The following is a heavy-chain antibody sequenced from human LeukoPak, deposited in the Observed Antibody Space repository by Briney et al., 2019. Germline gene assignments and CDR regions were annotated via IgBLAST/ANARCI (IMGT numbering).Heavy chain of an antibody. CDR2: INPNSGGT. CDR3: ARSEVVVITPFDY. J-gene: IGHJ4*02. Sequence: ASVKVSCKASGYTFTNYYMRWVRQAPGQGLEWMGWINPNSGGTNYAQKFQGRVTMTRDTSTSTVYMELSSLRSEDTAVYYCARSEVVVITPFDYWGQGTLVTVSS. CDR1: GYTFTNYY. D-gene: IGHD3-22*01. V-gene: IGHV1-2*02.